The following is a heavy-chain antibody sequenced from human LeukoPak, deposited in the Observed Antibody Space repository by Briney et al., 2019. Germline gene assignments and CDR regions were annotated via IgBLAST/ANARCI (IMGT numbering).Heavy chain of an antibody. CDR1: GFTFSSYS. Sequence: GGSLRLSCAASGFTFSSYSMNWVRQAPGKGLEWVSSISSSSSYIYYADSVKGRFTISRDNAKNSLYLQMNSLRAEDTAVYYCGRDNTIFGVAHINQWGQGTLVTVSS. CDR2: ISSSSSYI. D-gene: IGHD3-3*01. CDR3: GRDNTIFGVAHINQ. V-gene: IGHV3-21*01. J-gene: IGHJ4*02.